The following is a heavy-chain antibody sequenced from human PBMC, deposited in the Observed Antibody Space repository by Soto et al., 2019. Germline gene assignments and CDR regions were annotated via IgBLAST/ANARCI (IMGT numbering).Heavy chain of an antibody. V-gene: IGHV1-18*01. CDR3: ARDMGASAFDI. CDR2: IIAYNGNT. Sequence: SXKVSCKASGYTXSSYGIGLVRQAPGQGLEWIGWIIAYNGNTNYAQKLQGRVTMTTETSTSTAYIEMRRMRSDDTAVYYCARDMGASAFDIWGQGTMVPVS. J-gene: IGHJ3*02. CDR1: GYTXSSYG. D-gene: IGHD1-26*01.